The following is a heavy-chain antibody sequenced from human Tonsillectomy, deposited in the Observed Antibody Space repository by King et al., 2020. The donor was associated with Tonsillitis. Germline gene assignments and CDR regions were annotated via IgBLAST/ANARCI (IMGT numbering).Heavy chain of an antibody. J-gene: IGHJ3*02. CDR3: ARAYYDILAGWLGAFDI. Sequence: QLQLQESGPGLVKPSETLSLTCTVSGGSISSYYWSWIRQPAGKGLEWIGRIYTSGSTNYNPSLKSRVTMSVDTSKNQFSLKLSSVTAADTAGYYCARAYYDILAGWLGAFDIWGQGKMVTVSS. CDR1: GGSISSYY. CDR2: IYTSGST. D-gene: IGHD3-9*01. V-gene: IGHV4-4*07.